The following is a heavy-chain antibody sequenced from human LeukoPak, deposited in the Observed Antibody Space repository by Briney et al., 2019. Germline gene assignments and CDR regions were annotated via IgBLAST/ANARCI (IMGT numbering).Heavy chain of an antibody. CDR2: IAYDGSRA. CDR3: TRYNKDHFDY. CDR1: GFTFGGYG. J-gene: IGHJ4*02. D-gene: IGHD1-14*01. V-gene: IGHV3-33*01. Sequence: PGRSLRLSCAGSGFTFGGYGMHWFRQTPGKGLEWVAVIAYDGSRAFYADSVKGRFTISRDNSKNTMSVQMDDLRAEDTAVYYCTRYNKDHFDYWGQGTLVTVSS.